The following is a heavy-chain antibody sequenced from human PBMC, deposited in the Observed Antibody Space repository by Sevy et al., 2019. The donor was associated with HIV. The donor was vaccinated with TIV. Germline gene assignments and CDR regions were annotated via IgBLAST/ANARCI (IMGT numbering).Heavy chain of an antibody. CDR1: GFTFSSYS. CDR2: ISSSSSTI. D-gene: IGHD6-19*01. J-gene: IGHJ5*02. V-gene: IGHV3-48*02. Sequence: GGSLRLSCAASGFTFSSYSMNWVRQAPGKGLEWVSYISSSSSTIYYADSVKGRFTISRDNAKNSLYLQMNSRKDEDTAGYYWAGGGSIAVAGSPLHWFDPWGKETLVTVSS. CDR3: AGGGSIAVAGSPLHWFDP.